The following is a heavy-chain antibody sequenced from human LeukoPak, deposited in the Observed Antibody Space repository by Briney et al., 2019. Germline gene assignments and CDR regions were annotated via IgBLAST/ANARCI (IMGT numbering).Heavy chain of an antibody. CDR1: GFTVSNNY. J-gene: IGHJ4*02. CDR2: ISGSGGST. D-gene: IGHD5-18*01. V-gene: IGHV3-23*01. Sequence: PGGSLRLSYAASGFTVSNNYLHWVRQAPGKGLEWVSVISGSGGSTSYADSVKGRFTISRDNSMNTLYLQMNSLRAEDTAVYYCAKDDRIQTRRYSYNYWGQGTLVTVSS. CDR3: AKDDRIQTRRYSYNY.